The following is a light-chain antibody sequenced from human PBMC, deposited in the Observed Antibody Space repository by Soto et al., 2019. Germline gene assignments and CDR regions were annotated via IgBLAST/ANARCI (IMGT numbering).Light chain of an antibody. V-gene: IGKV3-15*01. Sequence: EIVMTQSPATLSVSPGERATLSCRASQSVSSNLAWYQQKPCQAPRLLIYGASTRATGIPARFSGSGSGTEFTLTISSLQSEDFAVYYCQQYNNWPPLTFGGGTKGEIK. J-gene: IGKJ4*01. CDR1: QSVSSN. CDR3: QQYNNWPPLT. CDR2: GAS.